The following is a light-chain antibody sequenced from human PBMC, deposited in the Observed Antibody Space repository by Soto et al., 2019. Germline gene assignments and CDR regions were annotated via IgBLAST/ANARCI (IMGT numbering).Light chain of an antibody. CDR2: DVN. CDR1: SRDFSGYNY. Sequence: QYGVAEPASRSGSPGQSITLSCSATSRDFSGYNYVSWYHQHPGEAPKLIISDVNNRPPGVSNRFSGSTSGHTASLTISGLHADDEADYYCSSYSRTSTLVVFGTGTKVTVL. V-gene: IGLV2-14*03. CDR3: SSYSRTSTLVV. J-gene: IGLJ1*01.